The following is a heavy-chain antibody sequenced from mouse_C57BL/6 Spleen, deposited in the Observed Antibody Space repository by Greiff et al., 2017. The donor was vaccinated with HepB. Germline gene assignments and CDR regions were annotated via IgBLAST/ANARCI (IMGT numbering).Heavy chain of an antibody. Sequence: EVKVEESGPGLVKPSQSLSLTCSVTGYSITSGYYWNWIRQFPGNKLEWMGYISYDGSNNYNPSLKNRISITRDTSKNQFFLKLNSVTTEDTATYYCAREWDYGNFYAMDYWGQGTSVTVSS. CDR2: ISYDGSN. J-gene: IGHJ4*01. V-gene: IGHV3-6*01. CDR1: GYSITSGYY. D-gene: IGHD2-1*01. CDR3: AREWDYGNFYAMDY.